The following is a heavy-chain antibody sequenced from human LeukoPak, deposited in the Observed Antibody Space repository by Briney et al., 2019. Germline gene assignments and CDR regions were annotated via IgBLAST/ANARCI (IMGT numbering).Heavy chain of an antibody. Sequence: SETLSLTCTVSGGSISSSSYYWGWIRQPPGKGLEWIGSIYYSGSTYYNPSLKSRVTISVDTSKNQFSLKLSSVTAADTAVYYCARAQTSLRYLKPTAGDRAFDIWGQGTMVTVSS. CDR3: ARAQTSLRYLKPTAGDRAFDI. CDR2: IYYSGST. CDR1: GGSISSSSYY. D-gene: IGHD4-17*01. J-gene: IGHJ3*02. V-gene: IGHV4-39*01.